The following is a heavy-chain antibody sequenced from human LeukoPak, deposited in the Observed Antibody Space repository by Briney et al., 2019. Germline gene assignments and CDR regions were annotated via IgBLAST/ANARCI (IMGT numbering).Heavy chain of an antibody. CDR1: GGSISSYY. J-gene: IGHJ5*02. CDR2: IYTSGST. Sequence: SETLSLTCTVSGGSISSYYWSWIRQPPGKGLEWIGYIYTSGSTNYNPSLKSRVTISVDTSKNQFSLKLSSVTAADTAVYYCARSPDPKYLHCSGGGCPHPFDPWGQGTLVTVSS. D-gene: IGHD2-15*01. CDR3: ARSPDPKYLHCSGGGCPHPFDP. V-gene: IGHV4-4*09.